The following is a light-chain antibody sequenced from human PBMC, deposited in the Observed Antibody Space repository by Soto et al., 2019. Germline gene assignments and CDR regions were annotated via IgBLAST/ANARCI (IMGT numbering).Light chain of an antibody. V-gene: IGKV3-11*01. CDR2: AAS. J-gene: IGKJ5*01. CDR1: QSVSSN. Sequence: EVVLTQSPGTLSLSPGERATLSCRASQSVSSNLAWYQQKPGQAPRLLIFAASTRATGIPARFSGSGSGTDFTLTINNLDPEDFAVYYCQQRNNWPITFGQGTRLEN. CDR3: QQRNNWPIT.